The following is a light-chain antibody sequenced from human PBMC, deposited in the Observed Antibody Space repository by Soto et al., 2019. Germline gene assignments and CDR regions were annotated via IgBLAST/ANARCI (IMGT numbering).Light chain of an antibody. J-gene: IGLJ3*02. CDR2: DVA. CDR1: SSDVGGYNY. Sequence: QSVLTQPASFSVSPVHSITIFFIGTSSDVGGYNYVSWYQQHPGKAPNLMSYDVATRPSGVSNRFAGSKSGNTASLTISGLQAEDEADYYCSSYTSSSTLVFGGGTKVTVL. V-gene: IGLV2-14*03. CDR3: SSYTSSSTLV.